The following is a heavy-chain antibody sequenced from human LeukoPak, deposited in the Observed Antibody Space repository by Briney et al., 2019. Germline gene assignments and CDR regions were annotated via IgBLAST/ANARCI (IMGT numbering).Heavy chain of an antibody. Sequence: PSETLSLTCAVYGGSFSVYYWSWIRQPPGKGLEWIGEIDHSGRTNSNPSLKSRVTISIDMSENQFSLRLSSVTAADTAVYYCARKSIVTAGRKPYDYWDQGTLVTVSP. CDR1: GGSFSVYY. J-gene: IGHJ4*02. CDR2: IDHSGRT. V-gene: IGHV4-34*01. D-gene: IGHD6-13*01. CDR3: ARKSIVTAGRKPYDY.